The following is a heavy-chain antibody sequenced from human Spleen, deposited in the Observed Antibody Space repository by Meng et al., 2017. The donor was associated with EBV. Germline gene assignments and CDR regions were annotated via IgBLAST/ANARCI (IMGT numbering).Heavy chain of an antibody. D-gene: IGHD1-26*01. Sequence: QVQLVQSGAEVKKPGASVKVSXKVSGYTLTELSMHWVRQAPGKGLEWMGGFDPEDGETIYAQKFQGRVTMTEDTSTDTAYMELSSLRSEDTAVYYCATLPRRGSYTTNIWFVDWGQGTLVTVSS. CDR1: GYTLTELS. J-gene: IGHJ4*02. CDR2: FDPEDGET. V-gene: IGHV1-24*01. CDR3: ATLPRRGSYTTNIWFVD.